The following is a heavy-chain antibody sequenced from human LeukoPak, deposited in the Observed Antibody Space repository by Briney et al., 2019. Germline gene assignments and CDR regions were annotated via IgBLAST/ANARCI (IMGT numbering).Heavy chain of an antibody. CDR3: AAAGYCSSTSCSPSYYSGMDV. Sequence: SVKVSCKASGFTFTSSAMQWVRQARGQRLEWIGWIVVGSGNTNYAQKFQERVTITRDMSTSTAYMELSSLRSEDTAVYYCAAAGYCSSTSCSPSYYSGMDVWGQGTTVTVSS. V-gene: IGHV1-58*02. D-gene: IGHD2-2*01. J-gene: IGHJ6*02. CDR1: GFTFTSSA. CDR2: IVVGSGNT.